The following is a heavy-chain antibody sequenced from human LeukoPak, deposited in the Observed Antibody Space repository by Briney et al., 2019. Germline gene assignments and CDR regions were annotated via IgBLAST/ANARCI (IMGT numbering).Heavy chain of an antibody. CDR2: MNPNSGNT. D-gene: IGHD3-3*01. Sequence: ASVKVSCKASGYTFTSYDINWVRQATGQGLEWMGWMNPNSGNTGYAQKFQGRVTMTRNTSISTAYMELSSLRSEDTAVYYCARPKAYYDFWSGYYYYYYGMDVWGQGTTVTVPS. CDR3: ARPKAYYDFWSGYYYYYYGMDV. CDR1: GYTFTSYD. J-gene: IGHJ6*02. V-gene: IGHV1-8*01.